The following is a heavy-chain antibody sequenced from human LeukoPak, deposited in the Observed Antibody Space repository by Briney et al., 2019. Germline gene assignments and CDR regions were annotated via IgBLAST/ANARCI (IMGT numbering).Heavy chain of an antibody. V-gene: IGHV4-31*03. CDR3: ARGRVPAATLIDY. CDR1: GGSISSGGYY. Sequence: SETLSLTCTVSGGSISSGGYYWSWIRQHPGKGLEWIEYIYYSGSTYYNPSLKSRFTISVDTSKNQFSLKLSSVTAADTAVYYCARGRVPAATLIDYWGQGTLVTVSS. CDR2: IYYSGST. J-gene: IGHJ4*02. D-gene: IGHD2-2*01.